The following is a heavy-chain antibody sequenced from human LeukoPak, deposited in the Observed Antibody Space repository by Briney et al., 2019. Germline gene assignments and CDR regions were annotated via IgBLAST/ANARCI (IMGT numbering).Heavy chain of an antibody. Sequence: GGSLRLSCAASGFTFSSYGMHWVRQAPGKGLEWVAVIWYDGSNKYYADSVKGRFTISRDNSKNTLYLQMNSLRAEDTAVYYCAREGSSWLHFDYWGQGTLVTVSS. J-gene: IGHJ4*02. D-gene: IGHD6-13*01. CDR1: GFTFSSYG. CDR2: IWYDGSNK. CDR3: AREGSSWLHFDY. V-gene: IGHV3-33*01.